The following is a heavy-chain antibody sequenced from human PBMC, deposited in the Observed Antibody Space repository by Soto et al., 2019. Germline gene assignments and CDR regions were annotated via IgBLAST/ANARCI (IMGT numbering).Heavy chain of an antibody. CDR1: GFTFSGYG. Sequence: QVQLVESGGGVVQPGRSLRLSCAASGFTFSGYGMHWVRQAPGKGPEWVADISYDGSNGYYADSVKGRFTISRDNSQNTLNLQMYGVRPEYTAVYHCAKDTLFHRGVWFGSGYFYYCMDVWGRGTTVIVS. J-gene: IGHJ6*02. CDR3: AKDTLFHRGVWFGSGYFYYCMDV. V-gene: IGHV3-30*18. D-gene: IGHD3-10*01. CDR2: ISYDGSNG.